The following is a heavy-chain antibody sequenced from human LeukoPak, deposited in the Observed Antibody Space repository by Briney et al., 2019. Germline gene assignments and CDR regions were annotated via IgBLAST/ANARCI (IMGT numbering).Heavy chain of an antibody. V-gene: IGHV6-1*01. J-gene: IGHJ5*02. Sequence: SQTLSLTCAISGDSFSSNSVTWNWIRQSPSRGLEWLGRTYYRSTWYNDYAVSVRGRITVNPDTSKNQFSLHLNSVTPEDTAVYYCARRLTQYDCFDPWGQGILVTVSS. CDR3: ARRLTQYDCFDP. CDR1: GDSFSSNSVT. CDR2: TYYRSTWYN. D-gene: IGHD2-2*01.